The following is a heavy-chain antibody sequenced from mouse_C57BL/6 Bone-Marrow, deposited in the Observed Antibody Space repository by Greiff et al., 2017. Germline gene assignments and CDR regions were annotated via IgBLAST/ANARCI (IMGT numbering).Heavy chain of an antibody. CDR1: GFTFSSYT. CDR3: AKGGDNYFDY. D-gene: IGHD2-13*01. CDR2: ISGGGGNT. J-gene: IGHJ2*01. Sequence: EVMLVESGGGLVKPGGSLKLSCAASGFTFSSYTMSWVRQTPEKRLEWVATISGGGGNTYYPDSVKGRFTISRDNAKNTLYLQMSSLRSEDTALYYCAKGGDNYFDYWGQGTTLTVSS. V-gene: IGHV5-9*01.